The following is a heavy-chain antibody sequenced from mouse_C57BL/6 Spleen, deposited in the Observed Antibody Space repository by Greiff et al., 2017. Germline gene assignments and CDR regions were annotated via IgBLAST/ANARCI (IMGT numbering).Heavy chain of an antibody. CDR1: GYTFTSYW. Sequence: QVQLQQPGAELVRPGSSVKLSCKASGYTFTSYWMHWVKQRPIQGLEWIGNIDPSDSETHYNQKFKDKATLTVDKSSSTAYMQLSSLTSEDSAVYYCARPYYSNYHFAYWGQGTLVTVSA. CDR2: IDPSDSET. J-gene: IGHJ3*01. D-gene: IGHD2-5*01. CDR3: ARPYYSNYHFAY. V-gene: IGHV1-52*01.